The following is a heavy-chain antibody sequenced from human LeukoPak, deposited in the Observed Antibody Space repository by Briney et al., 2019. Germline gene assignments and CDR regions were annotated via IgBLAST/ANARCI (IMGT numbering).Heavy chain of an antibody. CDR2: IYYSGST. V-gene: IGHV4-39*07. D-gene: IGHD2-15*01. Sequence: SETLSLTCTVSGGSISSSSYYWGWIRQPPGKGLEWIGSIYYSGSTYYNPSLKSRVTISVDTSKNQFSLKLSSVTAADTAVYYCARAPPYGYCSGGSCYSLWYFDLWGRGTLVTVSS. CDR1: GGSISSSSYY. CDR3: ARAPPYGYCSGGSCYSLWYFDL. J-gene: IGHJ2*01.